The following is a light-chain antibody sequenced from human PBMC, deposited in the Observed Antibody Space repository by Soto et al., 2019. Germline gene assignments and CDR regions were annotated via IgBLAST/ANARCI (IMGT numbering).Light chain of an antibody. V-gene: IGKV3-15*01. CDR2: GAS. CDR1: QSVSSN. CDR3: QQYNNWPLT. J-gene: IGKJ4*01. Sequence: EIVMTQSPATLSVSPGERATLSCRASQSVSSNLAWYQQKPGQAPRLLIYGASTRATGIPVRFSGSGSGTEFTLTISSLQSADFAVYSCQQYNNWPLTFGGGTQVEIK.